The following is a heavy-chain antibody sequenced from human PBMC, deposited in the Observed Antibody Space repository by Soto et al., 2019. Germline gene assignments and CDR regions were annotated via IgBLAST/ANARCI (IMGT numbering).Heavy chain of an antibody. CDR1: GYTFTGYY. V-gene: IGHV1-2*04. CDR2: INPNSGGT. Sequence: QVQLVQSGAEVKKPGASVKVSCKASGYTFTGYYMHCVRQAPGQGLEWMGWINPNSGGTNYAQKFQGWVTMTRDTSISTAYMELSRLRSDDTAVYYCARSRSGYSSSLGAFDIWGQGTMVTVSS. CDR3: ARSRSGYSSSLGAFDI. J-gene: IGHJ3*02. D-gene: IGHD6-13*01.